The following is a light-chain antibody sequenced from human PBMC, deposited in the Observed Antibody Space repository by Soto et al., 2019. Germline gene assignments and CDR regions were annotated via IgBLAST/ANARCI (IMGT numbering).Light chain of an antibody. J-gene: IGLJ2*01. CDR2: DVS. CDR3: RSYASSSALVR. Sequence: QSALTQPASASGSPGQSITISCTGTSSDVGGYNYVSWYQQQPGRAPKLMIFDVSTRPSGISNRFSGSKSGDTASLTISGLQAADQADYYCRSYASSSALVRFGRGTQLTVL. CDR1: SSDVGGYNY. V-gene: IGLV2-14*03.